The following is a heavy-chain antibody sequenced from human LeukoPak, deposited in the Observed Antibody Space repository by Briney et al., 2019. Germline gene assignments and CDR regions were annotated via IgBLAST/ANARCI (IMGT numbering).Heavy chain of an antibody. Sequence: PGGCLRLSCAASGFAFSSQAMGWVPRAPGKGREWVIAFPEHCGRKFYADSVKGRYTISRDNSKNTLFLQMNSLRAEDTAVYYCAKDARRTSGWYFFDYWGQGTLVTVSA. CDR3: AKDARRTSGWYFFDY. CDR1: GFAFSSQA. V-gene: IGHV3-23*01. D-gene: IGHD6-19*01. J-gene: IGHJ4*02. CDR2: FPEHCGRK.